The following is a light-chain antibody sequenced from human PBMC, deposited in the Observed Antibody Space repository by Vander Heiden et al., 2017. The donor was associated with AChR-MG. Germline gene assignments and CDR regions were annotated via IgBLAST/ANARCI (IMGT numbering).Light chain of an antibody. V-gene: IGLV1-47*01. CDR3: AAGDDSGRGAV. CDR2: KND. CDR1: SSNIRNNY. J-gene: IGLJ3*02. Sequence: QSFLTLPPPLSVTPSPGVTTSFSCTSSNIRNNYVYWYHQNPGEAPKLLIYKNDQRPSGVPERFSGSRSGTTASLAISGLRAEDEADYYCAAGDDSGRGAVFGGGTKLTVL.